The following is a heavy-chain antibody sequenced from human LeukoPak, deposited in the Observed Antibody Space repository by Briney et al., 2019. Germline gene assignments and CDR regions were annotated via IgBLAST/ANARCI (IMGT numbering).Heavy chain of an antibody. Sequence: SETLSLTCTVSGGSISSYYWSWIRQPPGKGLELIGYIYYSGTTNYNPSLKSRVTISVDTSDNQFSLNLSSVTAADTAVYYCARVSWFPGTSYYYMDVWGKGTTVTVSS. CDR3: ARVSWFPGTSYYYMDV. D-gene: IGHD1-1*01. CDR1: GGSISSYY. V-gene: IGHV4-59*01. CDR2: IYYSGTT. J-gene: IGHJ6*03.